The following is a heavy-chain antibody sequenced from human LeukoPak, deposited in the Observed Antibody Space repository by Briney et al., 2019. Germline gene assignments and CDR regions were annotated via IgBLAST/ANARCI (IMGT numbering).Heavy chain of an antibody. J-gene: IGHJ3*02. CDR2: INPNSGGT. CDR3: AREGELNDAFDI. V-gene: IGHV1-2*02. Sequence: AASVKVSCKASGYTFTGYYMHWVRQAPGQGLEWMGWINPNSGGTNYAQKFQGRVTMTRDTPISTAYMELSRLRSDDTAVYYCAREGELNDAFDIWGQGTMVTVSS. CDR1: GYTFTGYY. D-gene: IGHD1-26*01.